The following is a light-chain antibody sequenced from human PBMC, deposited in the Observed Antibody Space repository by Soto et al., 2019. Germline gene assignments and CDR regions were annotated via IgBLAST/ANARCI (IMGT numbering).Light chain of an antibody. CDR1: QSVSSN. CDR3: QQHNNWPLT. CDR2: GAA. V-gene: IGKV3-15*01. J-gene: IGKJ4*01. Sequence: EIVMTQSPATLSVSPGERATLSCRASQSVSSNLAWYQQKPGQSPSLLVYGAATRATGIPARFSGSGSGTQFTLTISRLQSEDFAVYYCQQHNNWPLTFGGGTKVEIK.